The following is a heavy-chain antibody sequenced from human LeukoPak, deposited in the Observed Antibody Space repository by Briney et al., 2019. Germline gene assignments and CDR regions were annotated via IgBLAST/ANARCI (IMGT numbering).Heavy chain of an antibody. Sequence: SQTLSLTCAVSGGSISSGGYSWSWIRQPPGKGLEWIGYIYQSGSTYYNPSLKSRVTISVDRSKNQFSLNLNSVTAAGTAVYYCARYVGKGTQSYYFDYWGQGTLVTVSS. CDR3: ARYVGKGTQSYYFDY. CDR1: GGSISSGGYS. D-gene: IGHD3-10*02. V-gene: IGHV4-30-2*01. J-gene: IGHJ4*02. CDR2: IYQSGST.